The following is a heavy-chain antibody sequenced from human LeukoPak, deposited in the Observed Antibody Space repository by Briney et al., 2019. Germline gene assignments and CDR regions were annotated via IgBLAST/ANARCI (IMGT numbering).Heavy chain of an antibody. CDR2: IKQDGSTV. CDR1: GFTLSTYW. V-gene: IGHV3-7*01. D-gene: IGHD2-15*01. J-gene: IGHJ3*02. CDR3: ARGRVRGCTGGSCKDAFDI. Sequence: GGSLRLSCTASGFTLSTYWMAWVRQAPGKGLEWVANIKQDGSTVYYVDSVKGRFTISRDNAKKSLYLQMNSLRAEDTAIYYCARGRVRGCTGGSCKDAFDIWGQGTMVTVSS.